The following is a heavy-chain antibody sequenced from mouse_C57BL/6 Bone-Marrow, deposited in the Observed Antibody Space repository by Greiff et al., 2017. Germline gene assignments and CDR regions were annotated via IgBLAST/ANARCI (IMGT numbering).Heavy chain of an antibody. D-gene: IGHD2-4*01. Sequence: EVQLQQSGPELVKPGASVKISCKASGYSFTNYKMNWVKQSTGKSLEWIGVINPNYGTTSYNQKFKGKATLTVDQSSSTAYMQLNSLTSKDSAVYYYARGYDYDYAMDYWGQGTSVTVSS. CDR2: INPNYGTT. CDR1: GYSFTNYK. J-gene: IGHJ4*01. V-gene: IGHV1-39*01. CDR3: ARGYDYDYAMDY.